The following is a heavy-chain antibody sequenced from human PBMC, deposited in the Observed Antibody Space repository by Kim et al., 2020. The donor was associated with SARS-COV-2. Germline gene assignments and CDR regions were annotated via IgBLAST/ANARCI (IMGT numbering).Heavy chain of an antibody. CDR3: ARGGGLSGYYYGLDV. CDR1: GYTFTGYY. CDR2: INPYSGGT. D-gene: IGHD3-16*01. J-gene: IGHJ6*02. Sequence: ASVKVSCKASGYTFTGYYIHWVRQAPGQGLEWMGRINPYSGGTTYAQNLKGRVPMTRDTSINIAYMELSSLRSDDTVVYYCARGGGLSGYYYGLDVWGRGTTVTLSS. V-gene: IGHV1-2*05.